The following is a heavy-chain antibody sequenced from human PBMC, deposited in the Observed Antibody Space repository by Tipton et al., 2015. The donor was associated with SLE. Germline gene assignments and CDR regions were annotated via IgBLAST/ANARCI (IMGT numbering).Heavy chain of an antibody. CDR1: SASISSSTFF. Sequence: GLVKPSETLSLSCTVSSASISSSTFFWGWIRQPPGKGLEWIGSIFYSGNTYHNPSLQSRVNISVDTSKNQLSLKLSSVTAADTAVYYCARGGKLDTGIVYWGQGALVTVSS. V-gene: IGHV4-39*01. CDR3: ARGGKLDTGIVY. CDR2: IFYSGNT. J-gene: IGHJ4*02. D-gene: IGHD5-18*01.